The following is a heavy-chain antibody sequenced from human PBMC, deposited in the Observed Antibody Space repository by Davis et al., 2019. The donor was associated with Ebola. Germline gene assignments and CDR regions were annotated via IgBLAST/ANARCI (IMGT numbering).Heavy chain of an antibody. D-gene: IGHD3-3*01. J-gene: IGHJ6*04. CDR2: ISGSGGNT. CDR1: GFTFSSYA. V-gene: IGHV3-23*01. CDR3: ARSGLSFGVVKYHYGMDA. Sequence: GESLKISCAASGFTFSSYAMTWVRQAPGKGLEWVSAISGSGGNTSYADSVKGRFTISRDNSKKTMYLQMNSLRGEDTAVYYCARSGLSFGVVKYHYGMDAWGKGTTVTVSS.